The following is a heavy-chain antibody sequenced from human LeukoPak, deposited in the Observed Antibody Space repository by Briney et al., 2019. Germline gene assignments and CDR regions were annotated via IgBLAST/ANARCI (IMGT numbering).Heavy chain of an antibody. V-gene: IGHV3-30-3*01. Sequence: GGSLRLSCAASGFTFSSYAMHWVRQAPGKGLEWVAVISYDGSNKYYADSVKGRFTISRDNSKNTLYLQMNSLRAEDTAVYYCAREGMAGTGGFDYWGQGTLVTVSS. CDR2: ISYDGSNK. CDR1: GFTFSSYA. J-gene: IGHJ4*02. CDR3: AREGMAGTGGFDY. D-gene: IGHD6-19*01.